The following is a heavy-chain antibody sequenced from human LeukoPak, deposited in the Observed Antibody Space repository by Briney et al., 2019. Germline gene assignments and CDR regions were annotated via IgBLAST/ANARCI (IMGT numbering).Heavy chain of an antibody. V-gene: IGHV3-30*04. CDR1: AFVFNSYS. D-gene: IGHD3-22*01. J-gene: IGHJ2*01. Sequence: PGGSLRLSCEGSAFVFNSYSMHWVRQAPGKGLQWVAVISKDGTNTFYADSVKGRFSLARDNSKNTVYLRMNSLRPEDTSVYFCARGGFHESGGYYFSRDWYFDVWGRGTLFTDSS. CDR2: ISKDGTNT. CDR3: ARGGFHESGGYYFSRDWYFDV.